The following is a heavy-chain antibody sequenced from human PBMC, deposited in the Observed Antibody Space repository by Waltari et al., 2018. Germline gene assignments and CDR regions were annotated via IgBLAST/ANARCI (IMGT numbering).Heavy chain of an antibody. CDR2: IYYSGVT. J-gene: IGHJ4*02. V-gene: IGHV4-39*07. CDR1: GGSISSSSYY. CDR3: ARDHEGFDY. Sequence: QLQLQESGPGLVKPSETLSLTCTVSGGSISSSSYYWGWIRQPPGKGLEWIGSIYYSGVTYSNPSLKSRVTISVDTSKNQFSLKLSSVTAADTAVYYCARDHEGFDYWGQGTLVTVSS.